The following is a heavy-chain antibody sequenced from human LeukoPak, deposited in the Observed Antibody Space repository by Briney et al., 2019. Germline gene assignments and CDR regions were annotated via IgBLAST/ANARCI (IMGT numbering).Heavy chain of an antibody. V-gene: IGHV3-23*01. D-gene: IGHD2-2*01. J-gene: IGHJ4*02. CDR2: ISGSGGST. CDR3: AKDAICSSTSCYVDY. Sequence: GGSLRLSCAASGFTFSSYAMSWVRQAPGKGPEWVSAISGSGGSTYYADSVKGRFTISRDNSKNTLYLQMNSLRAEDTAVYYCAKDAICSSTSCYVDYWGQGTLVTVSS. CDR1: GFTFSSYA.